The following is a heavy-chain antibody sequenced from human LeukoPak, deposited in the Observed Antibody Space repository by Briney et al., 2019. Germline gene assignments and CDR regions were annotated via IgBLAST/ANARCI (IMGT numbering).Heavy chain of an antibody. CDR1: GYTFTGYY. CDR3: ARVLGYSAWFDP. J-gene: IGHJ5*02. D-gene: IGHD2-21*01. V-gene: IGHV1-2*02. CDR2: INPNSGGT. Sequence: ASVKVSCKASGYTFTGYYMHWVRQAPGQGLEWMGWINPNSGGTNYAQKFQGRVTMTRDTSISTAYMELSRLRSDDTAVYYCARVLGYSAWFDPWGQGTLVTVSS.